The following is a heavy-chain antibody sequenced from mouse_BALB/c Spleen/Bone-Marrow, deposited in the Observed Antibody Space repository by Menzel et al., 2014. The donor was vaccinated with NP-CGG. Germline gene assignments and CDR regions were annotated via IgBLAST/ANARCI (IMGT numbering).Heavy chain of an antibody. CDR1: GFSLTSYG. V-gene: IGHV2-9*02. CDR2: IWAGGSA. J-gene: IGHJ4*01. D-gene: IGHD2-12*01. Sequence: VKLVESGPGLVAPSQSLSITCTVSGFSLTSYGVHWVRQPPGKVLEWLGVIWAGGSANYNSALMSRLSISKDNSKSQVFLKMNSLQTDDTAMYYCARGSYDEGAMDYWGQGTSVTVSS. CDR3: ARGSYDEGAMDY.